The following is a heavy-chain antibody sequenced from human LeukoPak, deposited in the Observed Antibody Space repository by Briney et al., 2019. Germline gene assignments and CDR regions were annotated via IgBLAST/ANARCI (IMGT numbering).Heavy chain of an antibody. V-gene: IGHV4-59*08. CDR2: IYYSGST. J-gene: IGHJ4*02. CDR1: GGSISSYY. Sequence: SETLSLTGTGSGGSISSYYWSWIRQPPGKGLEWIGYIYYSGSTNYNPSLKSRVTISVDASKNQFSLKLSSVTAADTAVYYCATQGYSSGWYMYYWGQGTLVTVSS. D-gene: IGHD6-19*01. CDR3: ATQGYSSGWYMYY.